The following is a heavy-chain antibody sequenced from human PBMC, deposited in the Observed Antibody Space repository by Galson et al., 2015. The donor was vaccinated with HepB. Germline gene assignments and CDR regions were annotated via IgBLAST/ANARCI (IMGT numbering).Heavy chain of an antibody. Sequence: SLRLSCAASGFTFNDYAMNWVRQAPGEGLEWVSAISGSIDKTYYADSVKGRFTISRDNSKSTVYLQMNSLRAEDTALYYCAKGHSSGWYSYYYGMDVWGRGTTVTVSS. V-gene: IGHV3-23*01. J-gene: IGHJ6*02. CDR2: ISGSIDKT. D-gene: IGHD6-19*01. CDR1: GFTFNDYA. CDR3: AKGHSSGWYSYYYGMDV.